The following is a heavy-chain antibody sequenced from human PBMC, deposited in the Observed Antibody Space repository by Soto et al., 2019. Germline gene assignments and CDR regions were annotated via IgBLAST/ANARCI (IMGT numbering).Heavy chain of an antibody. CDR2: ISSSSSYI. CDR3: ARDSEFGVVINYYYYYGMDV. CDR1: GFTSSSYS. D-gene: IGHD3-3*01. Sequence: EVQLVESGGGLVKPGGSLRLSCAASGFTSSSYSMNWVRQAPGKGLEWVSSISSSSSYIYYADSVKGRFTISRDNAKNSLYLQMNSLRAEDTAVYYCARDSEFGVVINYYYYYGMDVWGQGTTVTVSS. V-gene: IGHV3-21*01. J-gene: IGHJ6*02.